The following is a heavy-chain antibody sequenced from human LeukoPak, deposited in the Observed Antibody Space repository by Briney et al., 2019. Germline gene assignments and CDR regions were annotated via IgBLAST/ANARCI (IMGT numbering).Heavy chain of an antibody. J-gene: IGHJ6*03. CDR1: GDSLSSYY. CDR2: IYYSGST. D-gene: IGHD6-13*01. Sequence: SETPSLTCTVSGDSLSSYYWSWIRQPPGKGLEWIGYIYYSGSTNYNPSLKSRVTISVDTSKNQFSLKLSSVTAADTAVYYCARVGGSSWYGLYYYYYMDVWGKGTTVTISS. CDR3: ARVGGSSWYGLYYYYYMDV. V-gene: IGHV4-59*01.